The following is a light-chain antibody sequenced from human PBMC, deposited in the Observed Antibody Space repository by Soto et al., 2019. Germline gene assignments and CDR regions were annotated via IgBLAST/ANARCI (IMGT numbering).Light chain of an antibody. V-gene: IGKV3-20*01. CDR3: QQYGSSHPRIT. J-gene: IGKJ4*01. Sequence: EIVLTQSPGTLSLSPGERATLSCRASQSVSSSYLAWYQQKPGQAPRLLIYGASSRATGIPDRFSGSGSGTDFTLTISRLEPEDFAVYYCQQYGSSHPRITFGGGTKVDIK. CDR2: GAS. CDR1: QSVSSSY.